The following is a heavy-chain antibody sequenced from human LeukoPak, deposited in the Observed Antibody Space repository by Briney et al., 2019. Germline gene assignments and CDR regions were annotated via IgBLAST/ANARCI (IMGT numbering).Heavy chain of an antibody. CDR3: ARDPVGLRRDGYNYRLRSQAFDI. Sequence: PSGTLSLTCTVSGGSISSSSYYWGWIRQPPGKGLEWIGSIYYSGSTYYNPSLKSRVTTSVDTSKNQFSLKLRSVIAADTAVYYCARDPVGLRRDGYNYRLRSQAFDIWGQGRLVIVSS. D-gene: IGHD5-24*01. CDR2: IYYSGST. CDR1: GGSISSSSYY. V-gene: IGHV4-39*07. J-gene: IGHJ3*02.